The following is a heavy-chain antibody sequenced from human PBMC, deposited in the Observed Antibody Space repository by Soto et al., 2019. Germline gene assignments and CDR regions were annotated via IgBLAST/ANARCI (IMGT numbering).Heavy chain of an antibody. CDR1: GYPFSSYG. V-gene: IGHV1-18*01. J-gene: IGHJ5*01. CDR3: ARDLGQQLFDY. Sequence: ASVKVSSKTSGYPFSSYGISWLRQAPGQGLEWMGWISGHNGNKKYAQKLQGRVSMTTDTSTSTAYMELRSLRSDDTAVYYCARDLGQQLFDYWG. D-gene: IGHD6-13*01. CDR2: ISGHNGNK.